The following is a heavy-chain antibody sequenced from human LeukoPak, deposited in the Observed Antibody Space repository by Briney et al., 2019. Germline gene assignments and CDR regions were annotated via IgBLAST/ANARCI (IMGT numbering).Heavy chain of an antibody. J-gene: IGHJ4*02. CDR3: AKDRTGIAAAD. V-gene: IGHV3-48*01. D-gene: IGHD6-13*01. Sequence: PGGSLRLSCVVSGFTFSPYSMNWVRQAPGKGLEWVAYISGRTSTIYYADSVYGRFTISRDNSKNTLYLQMNSLRAEDTAVYYCAKDRTGIAAADWGQGTLVTVSS. CDR1: GFTFSPYS. CDR2: ISGRTSTI.